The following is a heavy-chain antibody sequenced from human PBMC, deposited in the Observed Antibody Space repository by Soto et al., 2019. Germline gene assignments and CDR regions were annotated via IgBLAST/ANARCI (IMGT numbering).Heavy chain of an antibody. Sequence: GGSLRLSCAASGFTFSSYSMNWVRQAPGKGLEWVSSISSSSSYIYCADSVKGRFTISRDNAKNSLYLQMNSLRAEDTAVYYCARDYYDSSGFFDYWGQGTLVTVSS. D-gene: IGHD3-22*01. J-gene: IGHJ4*02. CDR3: ARDYYDSSGFFDY. V-gene: IGHV3-21*01. CDR2: ISSSSSYI. CDR1: GFTFSSYS.